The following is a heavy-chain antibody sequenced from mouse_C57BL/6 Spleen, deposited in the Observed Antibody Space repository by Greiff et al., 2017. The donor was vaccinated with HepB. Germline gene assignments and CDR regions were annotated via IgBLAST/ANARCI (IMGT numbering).Heavy chain of an antibody. D-gene: IGHD1-1*01. V-gene: IGHV1-59*01. Sequence: QVQLQQPGAELVRPGTSVKLSCKASGYTFTSYWMHWVKQRPGQGLEWIGVIDPSDSYTNYKQKFKGKATLTVDKSSSTAYMQLSSLTSEDSAVYYGARRNYGSSYWYFDVWGTGTTVTVSS. J-gene: IGHJ1*03. CDR1: GYTFTSYW. CDR2: IDPSDSYT. CDR3: ARRNYGSSYWYFDV.